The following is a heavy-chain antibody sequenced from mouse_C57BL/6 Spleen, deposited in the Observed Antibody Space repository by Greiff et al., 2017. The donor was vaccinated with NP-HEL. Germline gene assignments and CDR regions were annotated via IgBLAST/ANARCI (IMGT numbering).Heavy chain of an antibody. CDR3: ARYTWCFDD. V-gene: IGHV7-3*01. CDR1: GFTFTDYY. CDR2: IRNKANGYTT. D-gene: IGHD1-1*02. J-gene: IGHJ2*01. Sequence: EVQVVESGGGLVQPGGSLSLSCAASGFTFTDYYMSWVRQPPGKALEWLGFIRNKANGYTTEYSASVKGRFTISRDNSQSILYLQMNALRAEDSATYYCARYTWCFDDWGQGTTLTVSS.